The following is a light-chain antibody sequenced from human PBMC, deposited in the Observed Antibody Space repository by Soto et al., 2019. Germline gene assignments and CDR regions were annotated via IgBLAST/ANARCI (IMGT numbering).Light chain of an antibody. CDR3: CSYAGSYTLV. CDR1: SSDVGGYNY. CDR2: DVS. J-gene: IGLJ2*01. V-gene: IGLV2-11*01. Sequence: QSVLTQPRSVSGSPGQSVTISCTGTSSDVGGYNYVSWYQQHPGKAPKLMIYDVSKRPSGVPDRFSGSKSGNTASLTISGLRPEDEDDYYCCSYAGSYTLVFGGGTKLTVL.